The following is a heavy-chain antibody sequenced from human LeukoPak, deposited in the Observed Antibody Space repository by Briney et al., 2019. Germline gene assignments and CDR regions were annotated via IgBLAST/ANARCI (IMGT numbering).Heavy chain of an antibody. CDR2: IYSGGST. V-gene: IGHV3-53*01. CDR1: GFTVSSNY. J-gene: IGHJ3*02. Sequence: PGGSLRLSCAASGFTVSSNYMSWVRQAPGKGLEWVSVIYSGGSTYYADSVKGRFTIPRDNSKNTLYLQMNSLRAEDTAVYYCARVFHDAFDIWGQGTMVTVSS. CDR3: ARVFHDAFDI.